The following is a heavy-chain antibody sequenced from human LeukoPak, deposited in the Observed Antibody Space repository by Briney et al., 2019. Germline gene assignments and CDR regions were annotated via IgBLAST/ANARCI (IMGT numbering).Heavy chain of an antibody. Sequence: ASEKVSCKASGYTFTVYYIHWVRQAPRQGLEWMGWINPNSGGTNYAQKFQGRVTMTRDTSISTAYMELRSLTSDDTAVYYCARVKDLDFWGQGTPVTVSS. V-gene: IGHV1-2*02. CDR3: ARVKDLDF. CDR1: GYTFTVYY. D-gene: IGHD2-15*01. CDR2: INPNSGGT. J-gene: IGHJ4*02.